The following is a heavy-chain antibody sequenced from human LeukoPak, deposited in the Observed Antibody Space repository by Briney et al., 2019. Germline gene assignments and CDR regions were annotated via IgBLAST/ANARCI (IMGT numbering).Heavy chain of an antibody. CDR2: IYTSGST. V-gene: IGHV4-61*02. J-gene: IGHJ4*02. CDR1: GGSISSGSYY. D-gene: IGHD3-9*01. CDR3: ARGLDGFDY. Sequence: SETLSLTCTVSGGSISSGSYYWSWIRQPAGKGLEWIGRIYTSGSTNYNPSLKSRVTISVDTSKNQFSLKLSSVTAADTAVYYCARGLDGFDYWGQGTLVTVSS.